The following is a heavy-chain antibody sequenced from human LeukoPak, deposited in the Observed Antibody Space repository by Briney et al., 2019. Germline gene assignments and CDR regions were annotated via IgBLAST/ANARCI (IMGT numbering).Heavy chain of an antibody. CDR3: AILSGTYTGD. CDR1: GFTFSSYW. V-gene: IGHV3-74*01. D-gene: IGHD1-26*01. J-gene: IGHJ4*02. Sequence: GGSLRLSCAASGFTFSSYWVHWVRQAPGKGLVWVSRINSDGSSTSYADSVKGRSTISRGNAKNTLDLQMNSLRAEDTAVYYCAILSGTYTGDWGQGTLVTVSS. CDR2: INSDGSST.